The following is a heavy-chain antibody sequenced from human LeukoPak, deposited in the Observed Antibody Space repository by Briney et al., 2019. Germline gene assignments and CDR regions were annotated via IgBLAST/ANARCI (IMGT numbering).Heavy chain of an antibody. CDR1: GYTFTSYY. CDR2: INPSGGST. V-gene: IGHV1-46*01. CDR3: ARDPYSGSYLDAFDI. Sequence: ASVRVSCKASGYTFTSYYMHWVRQAPGQGLEWMGIINPSGGSTSYAQKFQGRVTMTRDMSTSTVYMELSSLRSEDTAVYYCARDPYSGSYLDAFDIWGQGTMVSVSS. J-gene: IGHJ3*02. D-gene: IGHD1-26*01.